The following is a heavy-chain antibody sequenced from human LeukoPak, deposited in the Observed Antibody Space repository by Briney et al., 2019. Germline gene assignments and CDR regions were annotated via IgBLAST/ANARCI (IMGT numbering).Heavy chain of an antibody. J-gene: IGHJ3*02. CDR1: GGAVTNSNVY. V-gene: IGHV4-39*06. CDR3: ATGRRGGSFDI. CDR2: IFYGVTT. Sequence: PSETLSLTCSVSGGAVTNSNVYWGWIRQPPGKGLDWIGSIFYGVTTYYNPSLKSRIAISVDTSDNQFALNLTSVTAADTAVYYCATGRRGGSFDIWGQGKMVTVSS. D-gene: IGHD3-16*01.